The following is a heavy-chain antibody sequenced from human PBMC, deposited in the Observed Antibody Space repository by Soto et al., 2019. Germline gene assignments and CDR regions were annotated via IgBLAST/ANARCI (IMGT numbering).Heavy chain of an antibody. J-gene: IGHJ6*02. CDR3: ARDGVVSPLVVAAAYGLDV. Sequence: ASVKVSCNASGYTFTSYGISWVRQAPGQGLEWMGWISAYNGNTNYAPKLQGRVTMTTDTSTSTAYMELRSLRSDDTAVYYCARDGVVSPLVVAAAYGLDVWGQGTTVTVCS. CDR1: GYTFTSYG. D-gene: IGHD2-15*01. V-gene: IGHV1-18*01. CDR2: ISAYNGNT.